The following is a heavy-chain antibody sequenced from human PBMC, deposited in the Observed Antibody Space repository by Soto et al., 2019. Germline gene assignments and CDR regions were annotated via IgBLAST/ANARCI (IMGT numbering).Heavy chain of an antibody. Sequence: QVQLVQSGAEVKEPGSSVKVSCKASGDLFNNHAFNWVRQAPGQGLEWMGRISPLFSTTNYAQKFQGRVTIGADALTKIVYMEVNNLESDDTAMYYCAASSAIAAAGYFKFWGQGTLVTVSP. CDR2: ISPLFSTT. CDR1: GDLFNNHA. D-gene: IGHD6-13*01. J-gene: IGHJ4*02. CDR3: AASSAIAAAGYFKF. V-gene: IGHV1-69*01.